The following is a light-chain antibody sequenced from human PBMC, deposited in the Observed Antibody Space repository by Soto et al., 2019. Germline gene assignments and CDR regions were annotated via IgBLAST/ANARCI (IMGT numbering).Light chain of an antibody. CDR1: QSVLYSSNNKNY. CDR3: QQYYSTPPVT. CDR2: WAS. V-gene: IGKV4-1*01. Sequence: DIVITQTQASMAVSLGERATINCKSSQSVLYSSNNKNYLAWYRQKPGQPPKLLIYWASTRESGVPDRFSGSGSGTDFTLTISSLQAEDVAVYYCQQYYSTPPVTFGPVTKVAIK. J-gene: IGKJ3*01.